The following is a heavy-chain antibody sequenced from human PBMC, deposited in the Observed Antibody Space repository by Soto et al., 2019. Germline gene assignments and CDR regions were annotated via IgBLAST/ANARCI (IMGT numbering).Heavy chain of an antibody. Sequence: EVQLVESGGGLVQPGGSLRLSCAASGFTFSSYSMNWVRQAPGKGLEWGSYISSSSSTIYYADSVKGRFTISRDNAKNSLYLQMNSLRDEDTAVYYCARVFDSVAGTGGLDYWGQGTLVTVSS. CDR2: ISSSSSTI. D-gene: IGHD6-19*01. CDR3: ARVFDSVAGTGGLDY. CDR1: GFTFSSYS. J-gene: IGHJ4*02. V-gene: IGHV3-48*02.